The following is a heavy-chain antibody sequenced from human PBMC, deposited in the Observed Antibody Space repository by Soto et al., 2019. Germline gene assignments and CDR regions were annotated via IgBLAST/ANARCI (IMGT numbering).Heavy chain of an antibody. D-gene: IGHD5-12*01. CDR2: IYHSGST. J-gene: IGHJ4*02. V-gene: IGHV4-30-2*01. CDR1: GGSISSGGYS. CDR3: ACGVEMATNRDY. Sequence: PSETLSLTCAVSGGSISSGGYSWSWIRQPPGKGLEWIGYIYHSGSTDYNPSLKSRVTISVDRSKNQFSLKLSSVTAADTAVYYCACGVEMATNRDYWGQGTLVTVSS.